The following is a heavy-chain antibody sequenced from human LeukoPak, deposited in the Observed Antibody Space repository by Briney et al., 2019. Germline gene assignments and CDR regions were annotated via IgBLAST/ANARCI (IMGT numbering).Heavy chain of an antibody. J-gene: IGHJ4*02. CDR2: IYPGDSDT. V-gene: IGHV5-51*01. CDR3: ARRQGCSSTSCPPDY. CDR1: GYSFTSYW. Sequence: PGESLKISCKGSGYSFTSYWIGWVRQMPGKGLEWMGIIYPGDSDTRYSPSFQGQVTMSADKSINTAYLQWSSLKASDTAMYYCARRQGCSSTSCPPDYWGQGTLVTVSS. D-gene: IGHD2-2*01.